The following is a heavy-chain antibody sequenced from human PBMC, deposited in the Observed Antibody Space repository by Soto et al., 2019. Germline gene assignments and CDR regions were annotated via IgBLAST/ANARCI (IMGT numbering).Heavy chain of an antibody. Sequence: PGGSLRLSCAASGFTFSSYAMSWVRQAPGKGLEWVSAISGSGGSTYYADSVKGRFTISRDNSKNTLYLQMNSLRAEDTAVYYCAKRRGSGSYYWENWFEPWGQGTLVNVSS. D-gene: IGHD3-10*01. CDR3: AKRRGSGSYYWENWFEP. CDR1: GFTFSSYA. CDR2: ISGSGGST. J-gene: IGHJ5*02. V-gene: IGHV3-23*01.